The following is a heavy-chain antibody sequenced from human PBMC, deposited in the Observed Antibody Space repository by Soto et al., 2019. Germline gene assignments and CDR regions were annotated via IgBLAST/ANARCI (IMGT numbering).Heavy chain of an antibody. V-gene: IGHV5-10-1*01. CDR1: GYSFTNYW. CDR3: ARLPPPTYCSGSTCSGY. D-gene: IGHD2-15*01. Sequence: GASLKISCXGSGYSFTNYWLNWVHQMPGTGLEWMGRIDPDDSYTNYSPSFQGHVTISVDKSISTAYLQLSSLQASDTAIYYCARLPPPTYCSGSTCSGYWGQGTLVTVSS. CDR2: IDPDDSYT. J-gene: IGHJ4*02.